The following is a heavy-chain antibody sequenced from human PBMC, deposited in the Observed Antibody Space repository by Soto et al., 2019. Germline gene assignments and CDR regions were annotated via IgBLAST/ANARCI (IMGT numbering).Heavy chain of an antibody. Sequence: GGSLRLSCAASGFTFNKYSMNWVRQAPGKGLEWVSSITSKTGDQYYADSVKGRFIVSRDNTKNSLSLQVTSLRDEDTAVYYCARDLMPNDRGLGDLAYWGQGTLVTVSS. J-gene: IGHJ4*02. V-gene: IGHV3-21*06. CDR2: ITSKTGDQ. CDR3: ARDLMPNDRGLGDLAY. CDR1: GFTFNKYS. D-gene: IGHD3-22*01.